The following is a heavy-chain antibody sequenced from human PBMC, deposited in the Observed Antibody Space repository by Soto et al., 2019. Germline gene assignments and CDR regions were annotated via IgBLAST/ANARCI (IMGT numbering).Heavy chain of an antibody. J-gene: IGHJ5*02. Sequence: SVKVSCKASGGTFSSYAISWVRQAPGQGLEWMGGIIPIFGTANYAQKFQGRVTITADKSTSTAYMELSSLRSEDAAVYYCARYQMVYANWFDPWGQGTLVTVSS. CDR3: ARYQMVYANWFDP. CDR2: IIPIFGTA. CDR1: GGTFSSYA. V-gene: IGHV1-69*06. D-gene: IGHD2-8*01.